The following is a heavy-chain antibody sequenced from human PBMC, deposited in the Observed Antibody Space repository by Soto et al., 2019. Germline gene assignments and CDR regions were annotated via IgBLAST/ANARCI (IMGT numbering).Heavy chain of an antibody. J-gene: IGHJ4*02. CDR1: GYTFTSYG. CDR2: ISAYNGNT. Sequence: GASVKVSCKASGYTFTSYGISWVRQAPGQGLEWMGWISAYNGNTNYAQKLQGRVTMTTDTSTSTAYMELRSLRSDDTAVYYCARDQVEKYSSGGTFDYWAQGTLVTVSS. D-gene: IGHD6-25*01. CDR3: ARDQVEKYSSGGTFDY. V-gene: IGHV1-18*01.